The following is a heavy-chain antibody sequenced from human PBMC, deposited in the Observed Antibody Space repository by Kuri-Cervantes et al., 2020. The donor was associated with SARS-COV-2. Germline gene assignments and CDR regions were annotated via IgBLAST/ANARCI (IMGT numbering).Heavy chain of an antibody. CDR1: GYTFTSHA. Sequence: ASVKVSCKASGYTFTSHAMHWVRQAPGQRPEWMGWINAGNGDTKYSQKFQGRVTMTRDMSISTAFMELSRLRSDDTALYYCARWTSAYYGMDVWGQGTTVTVSS. CDR2: INAGNGDT. J-gene: IGHJ6*02. D-gene: IGHD3/OR15-3a*01. CDR3: ARWTSAYYGMDV. V-gene: IGHV1-3*01.